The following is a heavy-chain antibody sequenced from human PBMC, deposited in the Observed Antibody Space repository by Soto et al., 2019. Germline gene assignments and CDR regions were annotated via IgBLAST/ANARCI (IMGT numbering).Heavy chain of an antibody. V-gene: IGHV4-30-4*01. CDR1: GDSISSGYYY. CDR3: ARDSSFDV. J-gene: IGHJ3*01. CDR2: IYYSGTT. Sequence: SETLSLTCPVSGDSISSGYYYWSWIRQPPGKGLEWIGYIYYSGTTLYNPSLKSRVSMSVDTSTNQFFLKVKSVTAADTAVYFCARDSSFDVWGQGTMVTVSS. D-gene: IGHD2-2*01.